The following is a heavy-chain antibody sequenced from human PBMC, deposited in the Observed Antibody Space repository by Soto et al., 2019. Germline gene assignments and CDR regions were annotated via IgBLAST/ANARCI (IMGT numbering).Heavy chain of an antibody. V-gene: IGHV1-2*02. Sequence: QVQLVQSGAEVKKPGASVKVSCKASGYTFTGYYMHWVRQAPGQGLEWMGWINPNSGGTNYAQKFQGRVTMTRDTSISTAYMELSRLRSDDTAVYYCASLYCSSTSCSYYYGMDVWGQGTTVTVSS. CDR2: INPNSGGT. CDR1: GYTFTGYY. D-gene: IGHD2-2*01. CDR3: ASLYCSSTSCSYYYGMDV. J-gene: IGHJ6*02.